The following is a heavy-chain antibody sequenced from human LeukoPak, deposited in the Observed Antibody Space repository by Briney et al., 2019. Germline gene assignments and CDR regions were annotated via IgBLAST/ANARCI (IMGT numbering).Heavy chain of an antibody. CDR1: GFTFSSYA. D-gene: IGHD5-12*01. V-gene: IGHV3-23*01. Sequence: PGGSLRLSCAASGFTFSSYAMSWVRQAPGKGLEWAPAISGSGGSTYYADSVKGRFTISRDNSKNTLYLQMNSLRAEDTAVYYCAKDIVATIPGYYFDYWGQGTLVTVSS. J-gene: IGHJ4*02. CDR3: AKDIVATIPGYYFDY. CDR2: ISGSGGST.